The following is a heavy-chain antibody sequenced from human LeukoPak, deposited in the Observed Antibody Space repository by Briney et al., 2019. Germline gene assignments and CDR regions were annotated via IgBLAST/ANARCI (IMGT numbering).Heavy chain of an antibody. V-gene: IGHV1-2*02. CDR2: INPNSGGT. J-gene: IGHJ6*02. D-gene: IGHD4-17*01. CDR1: GYTFTGYY. CDR3: AGRLDYGDYRPASYYYGMDV. Sequence: GASVKVSCKASGYTFTGYYMHWVRQAPGQGLEWMGWINPNSGGTNYAQKFQGRVAMIRDTSISTAYMELSRLRSDDTAVYYCAGRLDYGDYRPASYYYGMDVWGQGTTVTVSS.